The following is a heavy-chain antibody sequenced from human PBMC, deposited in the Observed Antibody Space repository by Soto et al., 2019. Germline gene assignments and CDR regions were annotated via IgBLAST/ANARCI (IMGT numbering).Heavy chain of an antibody. V-gene: IGHV1-69*13. J-gene: IGHJ6*02. CDR2: IIPIFGTA. CDR1: GGTFSSYA. D-gene: IGHD6-19*01. Sequence: SSVKVSCKASGGTFSSYAISWVRQAPGQGLEWMGGIIPIFGTANYAQKFQGRVTITADESTSTAYMELSSLRSEDTAVYYCARERLEGAGVYYGLDVWGQGNMVTVFS. CDR3: ARERLEGAGVYYGLDV.